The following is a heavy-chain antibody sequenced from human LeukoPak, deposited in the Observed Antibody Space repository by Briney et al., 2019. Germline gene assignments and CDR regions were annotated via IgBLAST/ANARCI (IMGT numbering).Heavy chain of an antibody. CDR3: ARDQAAYYDRSGYHYSSTAAAFDI. CDR2: IYDSEIT. Sequence: SETLSLTCTVSGASISSYYWTWIRQPPGKGLEWIGYIYDSEITSYNPSLKSRVTISADTSRKQFSLKLSSVTAADTAVYYCARDQAAYYDRSGYHYSSTAAAFDIWGQGTVVTVSS. J-gene: IGHJ3*02. CDR1: GASISSYY. V-gene: IGHV4-59*12. D-gene: IGHD3-22*01.